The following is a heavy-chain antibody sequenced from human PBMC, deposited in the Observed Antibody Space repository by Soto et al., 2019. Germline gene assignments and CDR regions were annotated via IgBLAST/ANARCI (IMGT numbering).Heavy chain of an antibody. CDR1: GGSISSGGYY. J-gene: IGHJ5*02. V-gene: IGHV4-31*03. CDR3: ARSVDP. CDR2: IFYGGTT. Sequence: QVQLQESGPGLVKPSQTLSLTCTVSGGSISSGGYYWSWIRQHPGKGLEWIGYIFYGGTTYYDPSRKSRVTISVDTSKNQVSLRLSSVTAADTAVYYWARSVDPWGQGTLVTVSS.